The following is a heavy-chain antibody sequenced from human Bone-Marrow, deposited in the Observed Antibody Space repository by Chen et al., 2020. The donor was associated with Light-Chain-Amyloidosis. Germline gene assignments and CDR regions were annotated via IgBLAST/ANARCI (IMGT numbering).Heavy chain of an antibody. Sequence: QVQLVQSGAEVKKPGFSVKVSCKASGGTFSSYAISWVRQAPGQGLEWMGGIIPIFGTANYAQKFQGRVTITADESTSTAYMELSSLRSEDTAVYYCASFSGNSNYAYYGMDVWGQGTTVTVSS. CDR3: ASFSGNSNYAYYGMDV. D-gene: IGHD4-4*01. V-gene: IGHV1-69*01. J-gene: IGHJ6*02. CDR1: GGTFSSYA. CDR2: IIPIFGTA.